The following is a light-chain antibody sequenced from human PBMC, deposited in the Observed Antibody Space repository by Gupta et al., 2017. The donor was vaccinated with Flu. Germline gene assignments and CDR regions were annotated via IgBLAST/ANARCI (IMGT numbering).Light chain of an antibody. J-gene: IGKJ4*01. CDR2: AAS. V-gene: IGKV1-12*01. CDR1: QGISNW. CDR3: QQANSLPRT. Sequence: DIQMTQSPSSVSASVGDRVTITCRASQGISNWLAWYQQKPGKAPKLLIYAASTLRSGVPSRFSGSGSGTDFILTISSLQPEDFATYYCQQANSLPRTFGGGTKVEIK.